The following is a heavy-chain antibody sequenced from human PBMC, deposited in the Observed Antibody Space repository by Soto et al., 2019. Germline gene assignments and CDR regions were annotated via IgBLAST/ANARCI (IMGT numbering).Heavy chain of an antibody. CDR3: ARFPSSWTWRYAFDI. J-gene: IGHJ3*02. V-gene: IGHV1-8*01. CDR1: GYTFTSYD. Sequence: GASVKISCKASGYTFTSYDINWVRQATGQGLEWMGWMNPNSGNTGYAQKFQGRVTMTRNTSISTAYMELSSLRSEDTALYYCARFPSSWTWRYAFDIWGQGTMVTVSS. CDR2: MNPNSGNT. D-gene: IGHD6-13*01.